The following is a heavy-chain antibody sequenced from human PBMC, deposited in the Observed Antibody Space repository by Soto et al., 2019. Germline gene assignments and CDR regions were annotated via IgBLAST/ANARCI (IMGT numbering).Heavy chain of an antibody. CDR2: ISGSGGST. J-gene: IGHJ4*02. Sequence: EVQLLESGGGLVQPGGSLRLSCAASGFTFSSYAMSWVRQAPGKGLEWVSAISGSGGSTYYADSVKGRFTISRDNSKNTLYLQMNSLSAADTSVYYCAKGGVGAIYAPFDYWGQGTLVTVSS. V-gene: IGHV3-23*01. CDR1: GFTFSSYA. D-gene: IGHD1-26*01. CDR3: AKGGVGAIYAPFDY.